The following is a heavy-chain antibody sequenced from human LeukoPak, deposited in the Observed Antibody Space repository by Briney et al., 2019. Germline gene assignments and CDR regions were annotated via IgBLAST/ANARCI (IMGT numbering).Heavy chain of an antibody. CDR2: ISYDGSNK. D-gene: IGHD6-19*01. V-gene: IGHV3-30*03. CDR1: GFTFSSYG. CDR3: ARILDSAWGGLGY. Sequence: GGSLRLSCAASGFTFSSYGMHWVRQAPGKGLEWVAVISYDGSNKYYADSVKGRFTISRDNSKNTLYLQMNSLRAEDTAVYYCARILDSAWGGLGYWGQGTLVTVSS. J-gene: IGHJ4*02.